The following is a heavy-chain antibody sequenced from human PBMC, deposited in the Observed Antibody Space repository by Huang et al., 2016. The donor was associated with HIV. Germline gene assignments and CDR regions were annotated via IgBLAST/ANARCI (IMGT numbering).Heavy chain of an antibody. CDR3: ARLTSGWYQDY. V-gene: IGHV1-8*01. CDR1: GYIFSNYD. Sequence: QVQLVQSGPEVKKPGASVKVSCQTSGYIFSNYDINWVRQAPGQGLHWMGWRNPNSGKTAYGQNFQGRVTLTRSTSTGTAYMVLNSLTSQDTAVYYCARLTSGWYQDYWGQGTLVTVSS. D-gene: IGHD6-19*01. CDR2: RNPNSGKT. J-gene: IGHJ4*02.